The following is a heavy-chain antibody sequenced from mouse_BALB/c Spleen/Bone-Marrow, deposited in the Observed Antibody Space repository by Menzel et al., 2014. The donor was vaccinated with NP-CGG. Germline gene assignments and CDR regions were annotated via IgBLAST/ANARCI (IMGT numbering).Heavy chain of an antibody. CDR1: VYTFTSYY. V-gene: IGHV1S56*01. CDR3: ARGGYYGSGRYYYAMDH. D-gene: IGHD1-1*01. CDR2: IYPGNVNT. Sequence: AQLQQSGPELVKPGASMGISCKASVYTFTSYYLHWVKQRPGQGLEWIGWIYPGNVNTIYKEKFKDKPTLTADKSSTTASMHLSSLASEDSAVYFCARGGYYGSGRYYYAMDHWGQGTSVTDSS. J-gene: IGHJ4*01.